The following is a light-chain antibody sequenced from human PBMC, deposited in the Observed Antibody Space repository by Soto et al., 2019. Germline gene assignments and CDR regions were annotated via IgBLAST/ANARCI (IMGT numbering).Light chain of an antibody. V-gene: IGLV7-46*01. CDR2: DTN. J-gene: IGLJ2*01. CDR1: TGAVTTGHY. Sequence: QAVVTQEPSLTVSPGGTVTLTCGSNTGAVTTGHYPYWFQQKPGQAPRTLIYDTNNKHSWTPARFSGSLLGGKAALTLSGPQPEDEADYYCLLSYRGVGVFGGGTKVTVL. CDR3: LLSYRGVGV.